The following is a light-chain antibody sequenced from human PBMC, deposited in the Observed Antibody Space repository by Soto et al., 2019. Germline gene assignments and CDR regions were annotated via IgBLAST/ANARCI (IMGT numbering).Light chain of an antibody. CDR3: CSYAGSRTFV. CDR2: EVN. CDR1: SSDIGGYNY. J-gene: IGLJ2*01. V-gene: IGLV2-23*02. Sequence: QSALTQPASVSGSPGQSITISCTGTSSDIGGYNYVSWYQQYPGKAPKLLIYEVNRRPSGVSDHFSGSKSDNTASLTISGLRAEDEAHYHCCSYAGSRTFVFGGGTKLTVL.